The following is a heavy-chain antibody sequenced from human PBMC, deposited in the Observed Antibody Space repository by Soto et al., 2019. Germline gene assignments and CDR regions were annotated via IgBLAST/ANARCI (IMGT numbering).Heavy chain of an antibody. V-gene: IGHV4-39*01. CDR3: ARLTYYDILTGYYSFDY. D-gene: IGHD3-9*01. J-gene: IGHJ4*02. CDR2: IYYSGST. Sequence: PSETLSLTCTFSGGSISSSSYYWGWIRQPPGKGLEWIGSIYYSGSTYYNPSLKSRVTISVDTSKNQFSLKLSSVTAADTAVYYCARLTYYDILTGYYSFDYWGQGTLVTVSS. CDR1: GGSISSSSYY.